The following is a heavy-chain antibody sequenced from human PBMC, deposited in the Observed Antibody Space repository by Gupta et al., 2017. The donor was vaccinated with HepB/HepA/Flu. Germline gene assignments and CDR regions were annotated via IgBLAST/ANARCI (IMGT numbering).Heavy chain of an antibody. CDR1: GFPFSSYA. Sequence: EVQLLESGGGLVQPGGSLRLSCAASGFPFSSYAMSWVRQAPGKGLDLVSAISGSGGSTYYADSVKGRFTISRDNSKNTLYLQMNSLRAEDTAVYYCAKDLITIFGVPNDAFDIWGQGTMVTVSS. CDR2: ISGSGGST. CDR3: AKDLITIFGVPNDAFDI. D-gene: IGHD3-3*01. V-gene: IGHV3-23*01. J-gene: IGHJ3*02.